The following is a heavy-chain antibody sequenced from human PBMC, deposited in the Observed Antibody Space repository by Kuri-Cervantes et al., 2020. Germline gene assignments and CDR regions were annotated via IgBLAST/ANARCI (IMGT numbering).Heavy chain of an antibody. V-gene: IGHV1-18*01. J-gene: IGHJ5*02. CDR3: ASGTLNYDYIWGSYRSNWFDP. CDR2: ISAYNGNT. D-gene: IGHD3-16*02. Sequence: ASVKVSCKASGYTFTSYGISWVRQAPGQGLEWMGWISAYNGNTNYAQKLQGRVTMTTDTSTSTAYMELSGLRSEDTAVYYCASGTLNYDYIWGSYRSNWFDPWGQGTLVTVSS. CDR1: GYTFTSYG.